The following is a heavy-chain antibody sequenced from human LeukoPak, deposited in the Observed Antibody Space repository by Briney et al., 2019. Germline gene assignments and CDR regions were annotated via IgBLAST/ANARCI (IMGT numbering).Heavy chain of an antibody. CDR1: GGTFSSYA. V-gene: IGHV1-69*13. Sequence: ASVKVSCKASGGTFSSYAISWVRQAPGQGLEWMGGIIPIFGTASYAQKFQGRVTITADESTSTAYMELSSLRSEDTAVYYCASGYCSSTSCYHFDPWGQGTLVTVSS. D-gene: IGHD2-2*01. CDR3: ASGYCSSTSCYHFDP. CDR2: IIPIFGTA. J-gene: IGHJ5*02.